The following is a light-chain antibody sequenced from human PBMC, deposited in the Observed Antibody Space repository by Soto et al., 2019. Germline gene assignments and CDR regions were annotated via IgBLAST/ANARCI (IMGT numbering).Light chain of an antibody. CDR3: TSYSGTSTS. CDR1: SDIGYYNY. V-gene: IGLV2-14*01. Sequence: QSALTQPASVSGSPGQSITISCSGSDIGYYNYVSWYQQHPGKAPKLIIFQVSNRPSGVSNRFSGSKSGTTASLIISGLQAEDEADYFCTSYSGTSTSFGGGTKLTVL. CDR2: QVS. J-gene: IGLJ2*01.